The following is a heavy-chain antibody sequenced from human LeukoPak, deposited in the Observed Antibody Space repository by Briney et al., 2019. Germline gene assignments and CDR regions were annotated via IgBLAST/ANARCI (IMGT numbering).Heavy chain of an antibody. V-gene: IGHV4-4*07. CDR1: GGSISSYY. CDR3: ARLEDTVFDY. D-gene: IGHD5-18*01. CDR2: IYTSGST. J-gene: IGHJ4*02. Sequence: PSETLSLTCTVSGGSISSYYWNWLRQPAGKGLEWIGRIYTSGSTNYNPSLKSRVTMSVATSKNQFSLKLSSVTAADTAVYYCARLEDTVFDYWGQGTLVTVSS.